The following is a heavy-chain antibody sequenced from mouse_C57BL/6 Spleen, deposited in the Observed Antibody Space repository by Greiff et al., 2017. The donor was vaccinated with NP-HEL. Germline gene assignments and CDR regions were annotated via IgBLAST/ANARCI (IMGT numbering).Heavy chain of an antibody. D-gene: IGHD1-1*01. CDR2: IDPSDSET. J-gene: IGHJ4*01. Sequence: QVQLKQPGAELVRPGSSVKLSCKASGYTFTSYWMHWVKQRPIQGLEWIGNIDPSDSETHYNQKFKDKATLTVDKSSSTAYMQLSSLTSEDSAVYYCARAVVAYYYAMDYWGQGTSVTVSS. V-gene: IGHV1-52*01. CDR3: ARAVVAYYYAMDY. CDR1: GYTFTSYW.